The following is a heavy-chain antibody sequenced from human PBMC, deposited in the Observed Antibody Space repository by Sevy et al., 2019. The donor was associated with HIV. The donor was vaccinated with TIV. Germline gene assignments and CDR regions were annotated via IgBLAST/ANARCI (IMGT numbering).Heavy chain of an antibody. CDR1: GGSISSYY. CDR2: IYYGGST. CDR3: ARVGGGTGVAANQFDY. Sequence: SETLSLTCTVSGGSISSYYWSWIRQPPGKGLEWIGYIYYGGSTNYNPSLKSRVTISVATSKNQFSLKLSSVTAADTAVYYCARVGGGTGVAANQFDYWGQGTPVTVSS. J-gene: IGHJ4*02. V-gene: IGHV4-59*12. D-gene: IGHD2-15*01.